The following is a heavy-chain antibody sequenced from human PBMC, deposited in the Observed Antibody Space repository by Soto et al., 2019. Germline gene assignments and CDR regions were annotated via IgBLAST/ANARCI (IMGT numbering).Heavy chain of an antibody. CDR2: ISSSSSYI. V-gene: IGHV3-21*01. D-gene: IGHD6-13*01. Sequence: EVQLVESGGGLVKPGGSLRLSCAASGFTFSSYSMNWVRQAPGKGLEWVSSISSSSSYIHYADSVKGRFTISRDNAKNSLYLQMNSLRAEDTAVYYCAGSSSWDAFDIWGQGTMVTVSS. J-gene: IGHJ3*02. CDR3: AGSSSWDAFDI. CDR1: GFTFSSYS.